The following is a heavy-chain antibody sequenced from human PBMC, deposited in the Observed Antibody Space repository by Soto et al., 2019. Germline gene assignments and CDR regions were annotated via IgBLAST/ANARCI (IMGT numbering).Heavy chain of an antibody. CDR2: IYYSGTT. Sequence: PSDTLSITCAVSGYSISSSNLWGWIRQPPGKGLEWIGYIYYSGTTYYNPSLKSRVTMSVDTSKNQFSLKLSSVTAVDTAVYYCAKNPRGALGWFDPWGQGALVTVSS. V-gene: IGHV4-28*01. CDR3: AKNPRGALGWFDP. D-gene: IGHD3-16*01. CDR1: GYSISSSNL. J-gene: IGHJ5*02.